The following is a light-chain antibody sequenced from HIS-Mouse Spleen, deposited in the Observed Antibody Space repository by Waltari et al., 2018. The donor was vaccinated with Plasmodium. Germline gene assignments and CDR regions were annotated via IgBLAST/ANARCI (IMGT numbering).Light chain of an antibody. J-gene: IGKJ1*01. CDR2: KAS. Sequence: DIQMTQSPSTLSASVGDRVTITCRASQSISSWLAWYQPKTGKTPKLLIYKASSLESGVPSRFSGSGSGTEFTLTISSLQPDDFATYYCQQYNSYSWTFGQGTKVEIK. CDR3: QQYNSYSWT. CDR1: QSISSW. V-gene: IGKV1-5*03.